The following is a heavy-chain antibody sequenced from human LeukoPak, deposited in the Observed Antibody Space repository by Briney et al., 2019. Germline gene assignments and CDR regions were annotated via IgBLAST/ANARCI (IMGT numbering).Heavy chain of an antibody. Sequence: MESGPTVVNLTETLTLTYPVSGFLLSNARMGVSWIRQPPGKALEWLAHIFSNDEKSYSTSLKSRLTISKDTSKSQVVLTMTNMDPVDTATYYCARHYVVVTASSFDYWGQGTLVTVSS. J-gene: IGHJ4*02. CDR1: GFLLSNARMG. CDR2: IFSNDEK. CDR3: ARHYVVVTASSFDY. V-gene: IGHV2-26*01. D-gene: IGHD2-21*02.